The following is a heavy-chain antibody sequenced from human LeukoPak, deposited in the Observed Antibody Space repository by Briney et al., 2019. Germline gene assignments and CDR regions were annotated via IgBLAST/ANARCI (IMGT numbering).Heavy chain of an antibody. J-gene: IGHJ4*02. CDR2: ISYSSSPI. D-gene: IGHD6-13*01. CDR1: GFTFSDCD. CDR3: ARAYPPLRTAAAGDQ. Sequence: GGSLRLSCTASGFTFSDCDMSWVRQAPGKGLEWVSSISYSSSPIYYADSVKGRFTISRDNAKNSLYLQMDSLRAGDTAVYYCARAYPPLRTAAAGDQWGQGTLVTVSS. V-gene: IGHV3-21*01.